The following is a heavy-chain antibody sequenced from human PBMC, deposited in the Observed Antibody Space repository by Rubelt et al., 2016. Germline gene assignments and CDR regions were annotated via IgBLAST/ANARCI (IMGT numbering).Heavy chain of an antibody. V-gene: IGHV3-23*01. J-gene: IGHJ4*02. CDR3: AKCLRGSGYCYFDY. Sequence: EVQLLESGGGLVQHGGSLRLSCAASGFTFSSYAMSWVRQAPGKGLEWVSATSGSGDNTYYADLGEGRFTISRDNSKNTLYLQMNSLRAEDTAVYYCAKCLRGSGYCYFDYWGLGTLVTVSS. D-gene: IGHD3-22*01. CDR1: GFTFSSYA. CDR2: TSGSGDNT.